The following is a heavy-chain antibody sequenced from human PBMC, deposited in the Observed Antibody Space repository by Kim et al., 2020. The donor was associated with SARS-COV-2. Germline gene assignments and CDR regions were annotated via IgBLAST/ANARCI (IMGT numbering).Heavy chain of an antibody. Sequence: GGSLRLSCAASGFSFSDSAMHWVRQASGKGLEWVGRIRSKANSYATTYAASVKGRFTISRDDSNHSAYLQMHSLKTEDTAVYYCTRVPGTAVAFWDAYD. D-gene: IGHD2-15*01. J-gene: IGHJ3*02. CDR1: GFSFSDSA. V-gene: IGHV3-73*01. CDR2: IRSKANSYAT. CDR3: TRVPGTAVAFWDAYD.